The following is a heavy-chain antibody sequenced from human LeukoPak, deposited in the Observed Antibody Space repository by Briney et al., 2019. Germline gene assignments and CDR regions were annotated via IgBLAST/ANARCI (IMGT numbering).Heavy chain of an antibody. CDR3: AKIARGEYGMDV. CDR1: GFTFSRYG. V-gene: IGHV3-30*18. J-gene: IGHJ6*02. Sequence: GGSLRLSCAASGFTFSRYGMHWVRQAPGKGLDWVAVISYDGSNKYYADSVKGRFTISRDNSKNTLYLQMNSLRAEDTAVYYCAKIARGEYGMDVWGQGTTVTVSS. D-gene: IGHD3-10*01. CDR2: ISYDGSNK.